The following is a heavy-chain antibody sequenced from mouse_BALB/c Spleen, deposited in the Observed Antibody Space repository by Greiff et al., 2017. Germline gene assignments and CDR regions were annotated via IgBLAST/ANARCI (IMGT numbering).Heavy chain of an antibody. CDR1: GYSFTSYY. Sequence: QLQQSGPELMKPGASVKISCKASGYSFTSYYMHWVKQSHGTSLEWIGYIDPFNGGTSYNQKFKGKATLTVDKSASTAYMHLSSLTSEDSAVYYSARSPPYGNYAYWGEGTLVTVAA. CDR3: ARSPPYGNYAY. CDR2: IDPFNGGT. J-gene: IGHJ3*01. V-gene: IGHV1S135*01. D-gene: IGHD2-10*02.